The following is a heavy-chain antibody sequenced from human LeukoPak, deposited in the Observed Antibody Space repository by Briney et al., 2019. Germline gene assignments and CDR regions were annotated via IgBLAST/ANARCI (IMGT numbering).Heavy chain of an antibody. D-gene: IGHD3-3*01. V-gene: IGHV1-69*13. CDR2: IIPIFGTA. CDR3: ARTYYDFWSGYYQKYNWFDP. J-gene: IGHJ5*02. Sequence: SVKVSCKASGGTFSSYAISWVRQAPGQGLEWMGGIIPIFGTANYAQKFQGRVTITADESTSTAYMELSSLRSEDTAVYYCARTYYDFWSGYYQKYNWFDPWGQGTLVTVSS. CDR1: GGTFSSYA.